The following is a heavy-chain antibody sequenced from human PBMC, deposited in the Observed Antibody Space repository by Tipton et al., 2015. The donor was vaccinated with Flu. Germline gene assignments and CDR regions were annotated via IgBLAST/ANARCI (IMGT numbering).Heavy chain of an antibody. V-gene: IGHV3-30*04. CDR3: ARTSSGWYGQIDY. D-gene: IGHD6-19*01. CDR1: GFTFSSYA. J-gene: IGHJ4*02. Sequence: SLRLSCAASGFTFSSYAMHWVRQAPGKGLEWVSVISYDGNNKFYADSVRGRFTISRDNSENTLYLQMNSLRAEDTAVYYCARTSSGWYGQIDYWGQGTLVTVSS. CDR2: ISYDGNNK.